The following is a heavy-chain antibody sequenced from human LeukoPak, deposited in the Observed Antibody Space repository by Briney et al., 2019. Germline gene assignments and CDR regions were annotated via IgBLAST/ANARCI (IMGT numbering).Heavy chain of an antibody. CDR3: ARHASVRGVIIRYYYMDV. J-gene: IGHJ6*03. CDR2: INHSGST. D-gene: IGHD3-10*01. V-gene: IGHV4-34*01. CDR1: GESFTTFY. Sequence: SETLSLTCAVYGESFTTFYWGWIRQPPGKGLEWIGEINHSGSTNYNPSLKSRVTISVDTSKNQFSLKLSSVTAADTAVYYCARHASVRGVIIRYYYMDVWGKGTTVTISS.